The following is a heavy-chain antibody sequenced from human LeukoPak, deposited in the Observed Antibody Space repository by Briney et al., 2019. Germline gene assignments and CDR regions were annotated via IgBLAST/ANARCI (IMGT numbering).Heavy chain of an antibody. CDR1: GGSISSGGYY. CDR3: ARHEVGYCSGGSCYSLPWTHLQH. V-gene: IGHV4-30-2*01. CDR2: IYHSGST. Sequence: PSQTLSLTCTVSGGSISSGGYYWSWIRQPPGKGLEWIGYIYHSGSTYYNPSLKSRVTISVDRSKNQFSLKLSSVTAADTAVYYCARHEVGYCSGGSCYSLPWTHLQHWGQGTLVTVSS. D-gene: IGHD2-15*01. J-gene: IGHJ1*01.